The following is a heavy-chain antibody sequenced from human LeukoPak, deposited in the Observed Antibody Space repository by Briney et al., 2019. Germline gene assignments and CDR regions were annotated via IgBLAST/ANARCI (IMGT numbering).Heavy chain of an antibody. J-gene: IGHJ6*03. V-gene: IGHV4-59*08. CDR2: IYYSGST. D-gene: IGHD6-6*01. CDR3: ARHARRSGYYYYYMDV. CDR1: GGSISSYY. Sequence: SETLSLTCTVPGGSISSYYWSWIRQPPGKGLEWIGYIYYSGSTNYNPSLKSRVTISVDTSKNQFSLKLSSVTAADTAVYYCARHARRSGYYYYYMDVWGKGTTVTVSS.